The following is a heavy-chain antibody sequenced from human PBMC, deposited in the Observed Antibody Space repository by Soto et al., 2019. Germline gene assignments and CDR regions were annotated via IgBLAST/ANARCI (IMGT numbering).Heavy chain of an antibody. J-gene: IGHJ3*01. Sequence: SGKVSCKASGGTFSSYTISWVRQAPGQGLEWMGRIIPILGIANYAQKFQGRVTITADKSTSTAHMELGSLRSEDKAGEYCAGWVLGLAATRGLFSFWAQGTLDPV. CDR1: GGTFSSYT. CDR3: AGWVLGLAATRGLFSF. V-gene: IGHV1-69*02. D-gene: IGHD2-2*03. CDR2: IIPILGIA.